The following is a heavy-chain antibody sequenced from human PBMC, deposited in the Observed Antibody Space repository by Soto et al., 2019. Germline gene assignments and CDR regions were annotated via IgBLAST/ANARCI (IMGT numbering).Heavy chain of an antibody. CDR3: AREGIAAPASGGHAFDI. Sequence: EVQLVESGGGLVQPGGSLRLSCAASGFTVSRYYMTWVRQAQGKGLEWVSVTHTGGGALYADSVKGRFTISRQESKNTVYLQMNSLRPEDTAVYFCAREGIAAPASGGHAFDIWGHGTMVTVSS. V-gene: IGHV3-53*04. J-gene: IGHJ3*02. CDR1: GFTVSRYY. CDR2: THTGGGA. D-gene: IGHD6-13*01.